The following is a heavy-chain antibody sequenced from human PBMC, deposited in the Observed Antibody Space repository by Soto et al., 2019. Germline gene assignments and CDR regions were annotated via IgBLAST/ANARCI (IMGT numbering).Heavy chain of an antibody. CDR2: ISSSSSYI. CDR1: GFTFSSYS. D-gene: IGHD1-1*01. J-gene: IGHJ6*02. Sequence: EVQLMESGGGLVKPGGSLRLSCAASGFTFSSYSMNWVRQAPGKGLEWVSSISSSSSYIYYADSVKGRFTISRDNAKNSLYLQMNSLRAEDTAVYYCARGGTGIYYYYYGMDVWGQGTTVTVSS. CDR3: ARGGTGIYYYYYGMDV. V-gene: IGHV3-21*01.